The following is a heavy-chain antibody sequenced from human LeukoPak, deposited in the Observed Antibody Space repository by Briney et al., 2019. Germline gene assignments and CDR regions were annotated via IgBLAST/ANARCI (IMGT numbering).Heavy chain of an antibody. V-gene: IGHV1-69*13. D-gene: IGHD3-10*01. Sequence: GASVKVSCKASGGTFSSYAISWVRQAPGQGLDWMGGIIPIFGTANYAQKFQARVTITADESTSTAYMELSSLRSEDTAVYYCARGLLWFGDVWGKGTTVTVSS. CDR3: ARGLLWFGDV. J-gene: IGHJ6*04. CDR1: GGTFSSYA. CDR2: IIPIFGTA.